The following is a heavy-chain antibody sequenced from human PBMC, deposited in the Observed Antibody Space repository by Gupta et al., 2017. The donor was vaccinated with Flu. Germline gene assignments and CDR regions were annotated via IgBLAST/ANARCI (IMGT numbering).Heavy chain of an antibody. V-gene: IGHV2-70*01. Sequence: QVTLRESGPALVKPTQTLTLTCTFSGFSLSTSGMCVSWIRQPPGKALEWLALIDWDDDKYYSTSLKTRLTISKDTSKNQVVLTMTNMDPVDTATYYCARRPVLVVPAAMPSGSWYGMDVWGQGTTVTVSS. CDR1: GFSLSTSGMC. CDR3: ARRPVLVVPAAMPSGSWYGMDV. D-gene: IGHD2-2*01. CDR2: IDWDDDK. J-gene: IGHJ6*02.